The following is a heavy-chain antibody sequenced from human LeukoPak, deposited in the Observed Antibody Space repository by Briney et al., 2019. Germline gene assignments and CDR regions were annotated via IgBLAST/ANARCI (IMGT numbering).Heavy chain of an antibody. J-gene: IGHJ4*02. V-gene: IGHV1-18*01. CDR2: ISAYNGNT. CDR1: GYTFTSYG. Sequence: ASVKVSCKASGYTFTSYGISWVRQAPGQGLEWMGWISAYNGNTNYAQKLQGRVTMTTDTSTSTAYMELRSLRSDDTAVYYCARGPYSGSYYLERYFDYWGQGTLVTVSS. CDR3: ARGPYSGSYYLERYFDY. D-gene: IGHD1-26*01.